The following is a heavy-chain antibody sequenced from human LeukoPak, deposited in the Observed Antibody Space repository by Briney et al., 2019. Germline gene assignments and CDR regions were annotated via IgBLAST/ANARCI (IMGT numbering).Heavy chain of an antibody. J-gene: IGHJ6*04. CDR2: IKKDGSEK. Sequence: GGSLRLSCAASGFTLSSDWMSWVRQAPGKGVEWVANIKKDGSEKYYVDSVKVRFTISRDNAKNSLYLQMNSLRAEDTAVYYCARHLGGCSSTSCYYYYGMDVWGKGTTVTVSS. D-gene: IGHD2-2*01. CDR3: ARHLGGCSSTSCYYYYGMDV. V-gene: IGHV3-7*03. CDR1: GFTLSSDW.